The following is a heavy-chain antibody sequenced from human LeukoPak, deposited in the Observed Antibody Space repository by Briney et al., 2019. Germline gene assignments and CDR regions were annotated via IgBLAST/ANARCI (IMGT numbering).Heavy chain of an antibody. CDR3: VKALTDDAFDI. Sequence: GGSLRLSRSASGFTFSTFPMDWVRQAPGKGLESFSAISRNGDTTYYADSVKGRFTISRDNSKNTLYLQKSSLRPEDTAVYYCVKALTDDAFDIWGQGTMVTVSS. V-gene: IGHV3-64D*06. J-gene: IGHJ3*02. CDR1: GFTFSTFP. CDR2: ISRNGDTT.